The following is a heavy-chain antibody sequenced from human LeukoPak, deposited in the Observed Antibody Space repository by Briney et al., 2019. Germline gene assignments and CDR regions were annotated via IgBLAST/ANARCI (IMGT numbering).Heavy chain of an antibody. CDR1: GFTFSSYS. J-gene: IGHJ6*02. V-gene: IGHV3-21*01. CDR2: ISSSSSYI. CDR3: ARERYYYYGMDV. Sequence: GSLRLSCAASGFTFSSYSMNWVRQAPGKGLEWVSSISSSSSYIYYADSVKGRFTISRDNAKNSLYLQMNSLRAEDTAVYYCARERYYYYGMDVWGQGTTVTVSS.